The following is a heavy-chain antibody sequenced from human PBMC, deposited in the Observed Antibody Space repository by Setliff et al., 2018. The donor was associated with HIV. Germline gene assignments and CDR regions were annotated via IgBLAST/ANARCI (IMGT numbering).Heavy chain of an antibody. CDR1: GGSFTTYA. Sequence: GASVKVSCKASGGSFTTYAISWVRQAPGQGFEWMGGIIPLFGTANYAVKFQGRVTITRDTSASTAYMELNSLRSEDTALYYCARDGGPGSAWGDYSYYYTMDVWGKGTTVTVSS. CDR2: IIPLFGTA. D-gene: IGHD6-19*01. V-gene: IGHV1-69*05. CDR3: ARDGGPGSAWGDYSYYYTMDV. J-gene: IGHJ6*03.